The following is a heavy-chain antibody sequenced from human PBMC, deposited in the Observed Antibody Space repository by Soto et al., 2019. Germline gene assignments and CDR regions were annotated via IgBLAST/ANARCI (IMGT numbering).Heavy chain of an antibody. V-gene: IGHV4-59*01. CDR2: THYTGSS. J-gene: IGHJ6*03. CDR1: GGSISSYY. D-gene: IGHD2-2*01. Sequence: SETLSHTCNVSGGSISSYYWSWIRQPPGKGLEWIGYTHYTGSSYYNPSLKSRVTMSVDTSKRQISLKLTSVTAADTAVYYCERGYCSSTSWPSGYYYYYYYMDVWGKGTTVTVS. CDR3: ERGYCSSTSWPSGYYYYYYYMDV.